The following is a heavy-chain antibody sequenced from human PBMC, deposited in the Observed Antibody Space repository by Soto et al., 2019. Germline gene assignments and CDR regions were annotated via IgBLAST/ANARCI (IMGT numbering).Heavy chain of an antibody. V-gene: IGHV4-39*01. CDR3: ARHADYYDNSGPLNH. Sequence: QLQLQESGRGLVKPSETLSLTCTVSCGAISSSSYYWGWIRQPPGKGLEWIGSIYYSGSTYYNPSVKSRVTISVDTSKNQFSLKLSSVTAADTAVYYCARHADYYDNSGPLNHWGQGTLVTVSS. J-gene: IGHJ1*01. CDR2: IYYSGST. D-gene: IGHD3-22*01. CDR1: CGAISSSSYY.